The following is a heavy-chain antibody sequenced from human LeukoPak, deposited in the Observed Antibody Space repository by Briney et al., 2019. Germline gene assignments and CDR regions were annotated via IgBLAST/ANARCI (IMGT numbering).Heavy chain of an antibody. CDR1: GYSFTSYW. CDR3: ARPPGYSSRDEAFDI. J-gene: IGHJ3*02. D-gene: IGHD6-13*01. CDR2: IYPGDSDT. V-gene: IGHV5-51*01. Sequence: HGESLKISCKGSGYSFTSYWIGWVRQMPGKGLEWMRIIYPGDSDTRYSPSFQGQVTISADKSISTAYLQWSSLKASDTAMYYCARPPGYSSRDEAFDIWGQGTMVTVSS.